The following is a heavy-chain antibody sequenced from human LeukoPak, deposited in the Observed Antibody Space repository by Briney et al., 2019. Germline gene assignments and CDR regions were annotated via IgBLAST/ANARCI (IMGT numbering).Heavy chain of an antibody. CDR2: IYYSGST. D-gene: IGHD1-7*01. CDR1: GGSISSYY. V-gene: IGHV4-59*08. CDR3: LKLELGFEGFDP. J-gene: IGHJ5*02. Sequence: PSETLSLTCTVPGGSISSYYWSWIRQPPGKGLEWIGYIYYSGSTNYNPSLKSRVTISVDTSKNQFSLKLSSVTAADTAVYYCLKLELGFEGFDPWGQGTLVTVSS.